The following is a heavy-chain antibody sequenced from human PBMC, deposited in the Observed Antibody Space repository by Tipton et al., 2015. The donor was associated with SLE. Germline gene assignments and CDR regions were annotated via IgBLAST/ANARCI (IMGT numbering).Heavy chain of an antibody. V-gene: IGHV4-39*07. D-gene: IGHD6-13*01. CDR1: GDSISSSSYY. CDR3: ARASPGIAAAGTVDY. CDR2: LYYSGST. Sequence: GLVKPSETLSLTCTVSGDSISSSSYYWGWIRQPPGKGLEWIGSLYYSGSTYYNPSLKSRVTISVDTSKNQFSLKLSSVTAADTAVYYCARASPGIAAAGTVDYWGQGTLVTVSS. J-gene: IGHJ4*02.